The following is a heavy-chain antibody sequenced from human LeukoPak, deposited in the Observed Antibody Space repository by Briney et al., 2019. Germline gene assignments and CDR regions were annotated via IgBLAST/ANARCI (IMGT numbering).Heavy chain of an antibody. CDR1: GYTFTSYY. V-gene: IGHV1-2*02. D-gene: IGHD6-6*01. Sequence: ASVKVSCKASGYTFTSYYMHWVRQAPGQGLEWMGWINPNSGGTNYAQKFQGRVTMTRDTSISTAYMELSRLRSDDTAVYYCARGPGYSSSSLSDYWGQGTLVTVSS. CDR3: ARGPGYSSSSLSDY. CDR2: INPNSGGT. J-gene: IGHJ4*02.